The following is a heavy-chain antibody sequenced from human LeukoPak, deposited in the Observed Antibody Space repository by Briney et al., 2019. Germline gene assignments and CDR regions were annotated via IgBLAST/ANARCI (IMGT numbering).Heavy chain of an antibody. CDR1: GGSFSGYY. CDR3: ARGQTVTLSFDY. Sequence: PSETLSLACAVYGGSFSGYYWSWIRQPPGKGLEWIGEINHSGSTNYNPSLKSRVTISVDTSKNQFSLKLSSVTAADTAVYYCARGQTVTLSFDYWGQGTLATVSS. D-gene: IGHD4-11*01. CDR2: INHSGST. J-gene: IGHJ4*02. V-gene: IGHV4-34*01.